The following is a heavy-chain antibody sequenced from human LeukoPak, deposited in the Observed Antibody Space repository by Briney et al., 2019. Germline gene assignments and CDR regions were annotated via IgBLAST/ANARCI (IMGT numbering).Heavy chain of an antibody. Sequence: ASVKVSCKASGYTFTGYYMHWVRQAPGQGLEWMGWISPNSGGTNYAQKFQGRVTMTRDTSISTAYMELSRLRSDDTAVYYCARDSVRGYSYGIDFDYWGQGTLVTVSS. CDR1: GYTFTGYY. J-gene: IGHJ4*02. CDR3: ARDSVRGYSYGIDFDY. V-gene: IGHV1-2*02. CDR2: ISPNSGGT. D-gene: IGHD5-18*01.